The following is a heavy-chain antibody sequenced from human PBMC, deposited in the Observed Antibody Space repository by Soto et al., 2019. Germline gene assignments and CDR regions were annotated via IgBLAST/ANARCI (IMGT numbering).Heavy chain of an antibody. V-gene: IGHV1-69*13. Sequence: GASVKVSCKASGGTFSSYAISWVRQAPGQGLEWMGGIIPIFGTANYAQKFQGRVTITADESTSTAYMELSSLRSEDTAVYYCARVSWNYGNENYYGMDVWGQGTTVTVSS. CDR2: IIPIFGTA. J-gene: IGHJ6*02. CDR3: ARVSWNYGNENYYGMDV. CDR1: GGTFSSYA. D-gene: IGHD1-7*01.